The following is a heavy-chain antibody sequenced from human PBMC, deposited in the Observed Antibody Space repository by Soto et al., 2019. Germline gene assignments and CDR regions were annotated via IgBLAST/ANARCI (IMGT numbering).Heavy chain of an antibody. V-gene: IGHV1-18*01. CDR3: ARDWTCNQTVCSNVFDP. J-gene: IGHJ5*02. D-gene: IGHD2-8*01. CDR2: ISTSNGKT. CDR1: GYSFTKFG. Sequence: ASVKVSCKASGYSFTKFGISWVRQGPGQGLEWMGWISTSNGKTNYAQKFQGRVIVTTDTSTSTAYMELRSLRSDDTAVYYCARDWTCNQTVCSNVFDPLGQGTPFTVSS.